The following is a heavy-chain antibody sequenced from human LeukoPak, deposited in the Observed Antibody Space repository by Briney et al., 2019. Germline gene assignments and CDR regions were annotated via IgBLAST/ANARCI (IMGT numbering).Heavy chain of an antibody. V-gene: IGHV3-30*18. CDR1: GFTFSKYG. D-gene: IGHD1-26*01. CDR3: AKHPGDFTGIVNYYYMDV. J-gene: IGHJ6*03. CDR2: ISYDGSNK. Sequence: GGSLRLSCASSGFTFSKYGMHGVRHAPGKGLEWVAIISYDGSNKYYTDSVKGRFTISRDNTKNTLFLQMNSLRAEDTAVYYCAKHPGDFTGIVNYYYMDVWGKGTTVTVSS.